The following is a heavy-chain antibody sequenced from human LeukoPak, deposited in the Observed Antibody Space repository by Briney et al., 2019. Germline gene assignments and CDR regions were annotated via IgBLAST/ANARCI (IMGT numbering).Heavy chain of an antibody. CDR1: GFTVSRNY. Sequence: GGSLRLSCAVSGFTVSRNYMSWVRQAPGKGLEWVSVIYSGGSTYYADSVKGRFTISRDNSKNTLYLQMNSLRAEDTAVYYRARDLRTMSYWGQGTLVTVSS. CDR3: ARDLRTMSY. J-gene: IGHJ4*02. D-gene: IGHD1-1*01. CDR2: IYSGGST. V-gene: IGHV3-66*02.